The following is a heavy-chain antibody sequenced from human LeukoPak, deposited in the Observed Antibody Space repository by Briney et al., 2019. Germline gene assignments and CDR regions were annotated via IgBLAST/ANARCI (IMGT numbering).Heavy chain of an antibody. V-gene: IGHV3-13*01. Sequence: GGSPRLSCAASGFTFSSYDMHWVRQATGKGLEWVSAIGTAGDTYYPGSVKGRFTISRENAKNSLYLQINSLRAGDTAVYYCARAYRGYSYAPYYYGMDVWGQGTTVTVSS. CDR1: GFTFSSYD. D-gene: IGHD5-18*01. J-gene: IGHJ6*02. CDR3: ARAYRGYSYAPYYYGMDV. CDR2: IGTAGDT.